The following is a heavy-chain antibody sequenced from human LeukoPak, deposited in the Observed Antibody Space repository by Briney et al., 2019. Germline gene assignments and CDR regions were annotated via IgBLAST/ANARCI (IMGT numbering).Heavy chain of an antibody. CDR1: GFTFSSYS. CDR3: ARDRGIVGATLGAFDI. V-gene: IGHV3-21*05. D-gene: IGHD1-26*01. Sequence: GGSLRLSCAASGFTFSSYSMNWVRQAPGKGLEWVSYISSSSSYIYYADSVKGRFTISRDNAKNSLYLQMNSLRAEDTAVYYCARDRGIVGATLGAFDIWGQGTMVTVSS. CDR2: ISSSSSYI. J-gene: IGHJ3*02.